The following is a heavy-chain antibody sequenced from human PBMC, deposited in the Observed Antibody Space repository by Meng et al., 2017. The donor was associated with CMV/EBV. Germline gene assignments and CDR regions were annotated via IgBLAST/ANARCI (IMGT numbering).Heavy chain of an antibody. CDR3: AKALSGSSDDSFDI. V-gene: IGHV3-23*01. J-gene: IGHJ3*02. D-gene: IGHD1-26*01. Sequence: GGSLRLSCAASGFTFSNYAMNWVRQGPGKGLEWVSLISGSGGSTYYADSVKGRFTISRDHSRNTLYLQMNSLRAEDTAVYYCAKALSGSSDDSFDIWGQGTMVTVSS. CDR2: ISGSGGST. CDR1: GFTFSNYA.